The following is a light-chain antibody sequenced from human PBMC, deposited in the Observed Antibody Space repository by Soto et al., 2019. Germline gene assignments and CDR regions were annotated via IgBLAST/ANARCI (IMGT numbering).Light chain of an antibody. V-gene: IGKV1-8*01. CDR1: QGISSY. Sequence: AILITQSPSSFSSSTGYRFTITCLASQGISSYLAWYQQKPGKAPKLLIYAASTLQSGVPSRFSGSGSGTDFTLTISCLQSEDFATYYCQQYYSYPLTFGPGTKVDIK. CDR3: QQYYSYPLT. J-gene: IGKJ3*01. CDR2: AAS.